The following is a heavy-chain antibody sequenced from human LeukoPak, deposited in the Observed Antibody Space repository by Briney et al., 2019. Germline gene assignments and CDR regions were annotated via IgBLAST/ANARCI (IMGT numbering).Heavy chain of an antibody. J-gene: IGHJ4*02. CDR2: IYYSGST. D-gene: IGHD3-10*01. Sequence: PSETLSLTCTVSGGSISSSSYYWGWLRQPPGKGLEWIGSIYYSGSTYYNPSLKSRVTISVDTSKNQFSLKLSSVTAADTAVYYCARRSDGSGSYTLDYWGQGTLVTVSS. CDR3: ARRSDGSGSYTLDY. CDR1: GGSISSSSYY. V-gene: IGHV4-39*01.